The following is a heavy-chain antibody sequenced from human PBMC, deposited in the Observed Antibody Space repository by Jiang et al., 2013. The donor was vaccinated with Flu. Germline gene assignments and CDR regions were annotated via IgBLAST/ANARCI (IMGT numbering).Heavy chain of an antibody. V-gene: IGHV3-23*01. D-gene: IGHD3-3*01. CDR3: AKVFWCVAVLFWSGSTGVDVFLIL. J-gene: IGHJ3*01. CDR1: GFTFSNYA. CDR2: IRRHNAGT. Sequence: VQLLESGGGLVQPGGSLRLSCAASGFTFSNYAMNWVRQAPGKGLEWVATIRRHNAGTTHADSVKGRFTVSRDNSKNTLYLQMNSLRAEDTALYYCAKVFWCVAVLFWSGSTGVDVFLILWGQGTMVTVSS.